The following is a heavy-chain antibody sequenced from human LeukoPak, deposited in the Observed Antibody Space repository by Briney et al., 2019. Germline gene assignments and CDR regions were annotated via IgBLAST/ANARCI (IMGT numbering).Heavy chain of an antibody. CDR1: GGSIKSNNW. D-gene: IGHD3-3*01. Sequence: SGTLSLTCAVSGGSIKSNNWWSWVRQPPGKGLEWIGEIYHSGSTNYNPSLESRVTVSVDKSKNQFSLDLSSVTAADTAVYYCARVNGYYDFWSGYYTSPGSRFDPWGQGTLVTVSS. V-gene: IGHV4-4*02. J-gene: IGHJ5*02. CDR2: IYHSGST. CDR3: ARVNGYYDFWSGYYTSPGSRFDP.